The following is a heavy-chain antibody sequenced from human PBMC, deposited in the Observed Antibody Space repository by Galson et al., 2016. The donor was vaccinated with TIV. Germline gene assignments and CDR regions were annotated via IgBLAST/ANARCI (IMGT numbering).Heavy chain of an antibody. J-gene: IGHJ6*02. CDR1: GFTFSSYA. CDR2: VSYDGIRT. D-gene: IGHD4-11*01. V-gene: IGHV3-30-3*01. CDR3: ATAGYSNLNYYGMDV. Sequence: SLRLSCAASGFTFSSYAIHWVRQAPGKGLEWVAAVSYDGIRTYYADSVKGRFTIARENSKDTLYIQMNSLRAEDTAVYYCATAGYSNLNYYGMDVWGQGTTVTVSS.